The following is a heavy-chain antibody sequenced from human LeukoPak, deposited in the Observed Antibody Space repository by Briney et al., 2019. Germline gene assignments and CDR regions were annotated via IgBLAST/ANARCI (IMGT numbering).Heavy chain of an antibody. CDR1: GFTFSSYS. V-gene: IGHV3-15*01. D-gene: IGHD3-3*01. J-gene: IGHJ4*02. Sequence: GGSLRLSCAASGFTFSSYSMNWVRQAPGKGLEWVGRIKSKTDGGTTDYAAPVKGRFTISRDDSKNTLYLQMNSLKTEDTAVYYCTSEYYDFWSGYRTSWGQGTLVTVSS. CDR2: IKSKTDGGTT. CDR3: TSEYYDFWSGYRTS.